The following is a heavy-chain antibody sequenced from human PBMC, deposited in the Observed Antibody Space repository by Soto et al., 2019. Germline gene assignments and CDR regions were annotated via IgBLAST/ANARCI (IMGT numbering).Heavy chain of an antibody. J-gene: IGHJ6*02. D-gene: IGHD3-22*01. CDR2: IWYDGSNK. Sequence: QVQLVESGGGVVQPGRSLRLSCAASGFTFSSYGMHWVRQAPGKGLEWVAVIWYDGSNKYYADSVKGRFTISRDNSKNTLDLQMNSLRAEDTAVYYCARDIDYYDSSGYSLGYGMDVWGQGTTVTVSS. V-gene: IGHV3-33*01. CDR1: GFTFSSYG. CDR3: ARDIDYYDSSGYSLGYGMDV.